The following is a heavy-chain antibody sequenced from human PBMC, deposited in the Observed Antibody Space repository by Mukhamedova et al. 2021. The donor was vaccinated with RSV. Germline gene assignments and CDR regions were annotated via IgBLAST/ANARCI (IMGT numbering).Heavy chain of an antibody. CDR2: ISYDGSNK. V-gene: IGHV3-30-3*01. J-gene: IGHJ4*02. D-gene: IGHD6-6*01. Sequence: HWVRQAPGKGLEWVALISYDGSNKYYADSVKGQFTISRDNSKNTLYLQMNSLRAEDTAVYYCARGAGEYSSSPDLDYWGQGTLV. CDR3: ARGAGEYSSSPDLDY.